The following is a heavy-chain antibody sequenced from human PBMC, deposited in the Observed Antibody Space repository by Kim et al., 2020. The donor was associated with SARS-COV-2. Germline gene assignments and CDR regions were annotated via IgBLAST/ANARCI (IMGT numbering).Heavy chain of an antibody. CDR2: ITGGNGNT. Sequence: ASVKVSCKASGYTFTTYAMHWVRQAPGQRLEWMGWITGGNGNTKYSQEFQGRVTITRDTSASTAYMDLSSLRYEDTAVYYCATGYCSSTRCYSLFDFWGQGTLVPVSS. CDR1: GYTFTTYA. V-gene: IGHV1-3*01. J-gene: IGHJ4*02. CDR3: ATGYCSSTRCYSLFDF. D-gene: IGHD2-2*02.